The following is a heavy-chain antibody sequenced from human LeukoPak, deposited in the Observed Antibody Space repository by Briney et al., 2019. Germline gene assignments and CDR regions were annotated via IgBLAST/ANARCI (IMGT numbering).Heavy chain of an antibody. Sequence: GGSLRLSCAASGFTFSDYWMHWVRQAPGKGLVWVSRIKTDGRDTNYADSVKGRFTISRDNAKNTLYLQMNSLRAEDTAVYYCAKEVARRITIFGVVRGVFDYWGQGTLVTVSS. CDR1: GFTFSDYW. CDR3: AKEVARRITIFGVVRGVFDY. J-gene: IGHJ4*02. D-gene: IGHD3-3*01. V-gene: IGHV3-74*01. CDR2: IKTDGRDT.